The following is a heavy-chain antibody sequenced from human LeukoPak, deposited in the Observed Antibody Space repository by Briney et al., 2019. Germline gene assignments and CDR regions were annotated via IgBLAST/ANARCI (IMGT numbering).Heavy chain of an antibody. Sequence: PGASLRLSYAASGFTFSSYAMSWVRQAPGKGLEWVSAISGSGGSTYYADSVKGRFTISRDNSKNTLYLQMNSLRAEDTAVYYCAKENYDFWSGYSAPLDYWGQGTLVTVSS. CDR2: ISGSGGST. CDR1: GFTFSSYA. D-gene: IGHD3-3*01. CDR3: AKENYDFWSGYSAPLDY. V-gene: IGHV3-23*01. J-gene: IGHJ4*02.